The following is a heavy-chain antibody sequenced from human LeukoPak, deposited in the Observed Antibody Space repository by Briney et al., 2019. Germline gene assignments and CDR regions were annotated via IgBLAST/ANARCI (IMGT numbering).Heavy chain of an antibody. D-gene: IGHD1-7*01. CDR1: RYTFTSYY. CDR3: ARVGITGTTWWNYYYMDV. Sequence: ASVKVSCKASRYTFTSYYIHWVRQAPGQGLEWMGWMNPNSGNTGYAQKFQGRVTITRNTSISTAYMELSSLRSEDTAVYYCARVGITGTTWWNYYYMDVWGKGTTVTVSS. CDR2: MNPNSGNT. J-gene: IGHJ6*03. V-gene: IGHV1-8*03.